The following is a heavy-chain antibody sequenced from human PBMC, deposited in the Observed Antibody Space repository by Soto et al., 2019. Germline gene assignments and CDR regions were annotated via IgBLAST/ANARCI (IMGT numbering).Heavy chain of an antibody. J-gene: IGHJ4*02. D-gene: IGHD2-2*01. CDR3: ARQYCSGTTCFAFFDY. CDR2: IYYSEST. V-gene: IGHV4-30-4*02. CDR1: GGSISRGYYY. Sequence: SETLSLTCTVSGGSISRGYYYWSWLRQPPGKGLDWIGYIYYSESTYYNPSTKSRVTISVDTSKNPFSRNLLSVIAADTAVYYCARQYCSGTTCFAFFDYWGQGTLVTVSS.